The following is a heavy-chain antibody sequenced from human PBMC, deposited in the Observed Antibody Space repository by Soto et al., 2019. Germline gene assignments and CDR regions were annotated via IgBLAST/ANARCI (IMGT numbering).Heavy chain of an antibody. CDR1: GFTFSNAW. J-gene: IGHJ4*02. V-gene: IGHV3-15*01. D-gene: IGHD3-9*01. Sequence: GGSLRLSCAASGFTFSNAWMSWVRQAPGKGLEWVGRIKSKTDGGTTDYAAPVKGRFTISRDDSKNTLYLQMNSLKTEDTAVYYCTTGRYYDILTGYYTFDYWGQGTLVTVSS. CDR3: TTGRYYDILTGYYTFDY. CDR2: IKSKTDGGTT.